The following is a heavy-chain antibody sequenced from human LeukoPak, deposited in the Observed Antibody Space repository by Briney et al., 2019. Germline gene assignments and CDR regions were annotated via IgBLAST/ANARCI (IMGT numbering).Heavy chain of an antibody. J-gene: IGHJ4*02. Sequence: ASVKVSCKASGYTFTSYYMHWVRQAPGQGLEWMGIINPSGGSASYAQKFQGRVTMTRDTSTSTVYMELSSLRSEDTAVYYCARERGGYGFDYWGQGTLVTVSS. CDR2: INPSGGSA. V-gene: IGHV1-46*01. D-gene: IGHD4-17*01. CDR1: GYTFTSYY. CDR3: ARERGGYGFDY.